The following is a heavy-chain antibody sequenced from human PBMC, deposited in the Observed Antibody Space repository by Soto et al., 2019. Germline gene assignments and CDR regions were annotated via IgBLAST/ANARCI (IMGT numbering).Heavy chain of an antibody. CDR2: VRGFSPYT. J-gene: IGHJ6*02. D-gene: IGHD3-10*01. V-gene: IGHV3-21*01. CDR3: ARDRGYDAHDYYYNAMDV. CDR1: GFTFRIYT. Sequence: GGSLRLSCISSGFTFRIYTMNWVRQAPGKGLEWVSGVRGFSPYTFYAESVKGRFTISRDNAKNSLDLQMDSLRAEDTAVYYCARDRGYDAHDYYYNAMDVWGRGTTVTVSS.